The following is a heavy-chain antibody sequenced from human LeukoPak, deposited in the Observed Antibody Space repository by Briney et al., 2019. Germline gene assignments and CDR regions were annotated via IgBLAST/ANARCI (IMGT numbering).Heavy chain of an antibody. CDR2: IYSGGST. Sequence: GGSLRLSCAASGFTVSSNYMSWVRQAPGKGLEWVSVIYSGGSTYYADSVKGRFTISRDNSKNTLYLQMNSLRAEDTAVYYCAREDSSSWYRSGYFQHWGQGTLVTVSS. V-gene: IGHV3-53*01. J-gene: IGHJ1*01. CDR1: GFTVSSNY. D-gene: IGHD6-13*01. CDR3: AREDSSSWYRSGYFQH.